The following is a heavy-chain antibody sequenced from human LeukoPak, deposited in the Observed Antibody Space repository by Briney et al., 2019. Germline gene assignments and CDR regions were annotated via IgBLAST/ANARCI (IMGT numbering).Heavy chain of an antibody. Sequence: SETLSLTCTVSGGSISSYYWSWIRQPPGKGLEWIGYIYYSGSTNYNPSLKSRVTISVDASKNQFSLKLSSVTAADTAVYYCARAVAAAGDWFDPWGQGTLVTVSS. CDR1: GGSISSYY. J-gene: IGHJ5*02. CDR3: ARAVAAAGDWFDP. D-gene: IGHD6-13*01. V-gene: IGHV4-59*01. CDR2: IYYSGST.